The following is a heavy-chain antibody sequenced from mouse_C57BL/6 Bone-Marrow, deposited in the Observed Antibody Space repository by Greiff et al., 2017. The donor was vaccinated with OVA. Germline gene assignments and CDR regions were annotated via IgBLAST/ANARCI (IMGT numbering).Heavy chain of an antibody. D-gene: IGHD1-1*01. CDR3: AAYYGSSYWYFDV. Sequence: QVQLQQPGAELVKPGASVKMSCKASGYTFTSYWITWVKQTPGQGLEWIGDIYPGSGSTNSNEKFKSKATLTVDTSSSTAYMQLSSLTSEDSAVYCCAAYYGSSYWYFDVWGTGTTVTVSS. CDR1: GYTFTSYW. CDR2: IYPGSGST. V-gene: IGHV1-55*01. J-gene: IGHJ1*03.